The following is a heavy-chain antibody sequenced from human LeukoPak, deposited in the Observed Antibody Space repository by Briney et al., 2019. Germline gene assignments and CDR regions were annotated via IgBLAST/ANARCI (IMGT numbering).Heavy chain of an antibody. V-gene: IGHV3-23*01. CDR2: ISGSGGST. Sequence: PGGSLRLSCAASGFPFSSYAMSWVRQAPGKGLEWVSAISGSGGSTYYADSVKGRFTISRDNSKNTLYLQMNSLRAEDTAVYYCAKDLVRLAAAAYNSFDPWGQGTLVTVSS. CDR3: AKDLVRLAAAAYNSFDP. CDR1: GFPFSSYA. D-gene: IGHD6-13*01. J-gene: IGHJ5*02.